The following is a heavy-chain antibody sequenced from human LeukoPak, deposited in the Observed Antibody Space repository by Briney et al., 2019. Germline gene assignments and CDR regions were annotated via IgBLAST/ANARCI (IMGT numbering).Heavy chain of an antibody. V-gene: IGHV3-23*01. CDR3: AKDIVVVPAPVGYFDL. D-gene: IGHD2-2*01. CDR2: ISGSGGST. CDR1: GFTFSIAW. J-gene: IGHJ2*01. Sequence: GGSLRLSCAASGFTFSIAWMTWVRQAPGKGLEWVSGISGSGGSTYYADSVKGRFTISRDNSKNTEYLQMNSLRAEDTAVYYCAKDIVVVPAPVGYFDLWGRGTLVTVSS.